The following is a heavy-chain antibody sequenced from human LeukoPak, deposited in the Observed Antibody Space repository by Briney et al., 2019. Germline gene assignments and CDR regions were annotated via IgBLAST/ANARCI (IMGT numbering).Heavy chain of an antibody. Sequence: PSETLSLTCTVSGGSISSYYWSWIRQPPGKGLEWIGYIYYSGSTNYNPSLKSRVTISVDTSKNQFSLKLSSVTAADTAVYYCASSYYYDSSGYFRWGQGTLVTVSS. CDR1: GGSISSYY. CDR3: ASSYYYDSSGYFR. J-gene: IGHJ4*02. V-gene: IGHV4-59*01. CDR2: IYYSGST. D-gene: IGHD3-22*01.